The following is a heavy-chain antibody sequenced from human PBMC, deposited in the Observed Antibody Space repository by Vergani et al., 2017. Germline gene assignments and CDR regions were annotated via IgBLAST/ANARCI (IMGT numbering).Heavy chain of an antibody. V-gene: IGHV3-9*01. CDR2: ISWNSGST. Sequence: EVQLVESGGGLVQPGRSLRLSCAASGFTFDDYAMHWVRQAPGNGLEWVSGISWNSGSTYYADSVKGRFTISRDNSKNTLYLQMNSLRAEDTAVYYCAKAITFGGRGDWFDPWGQGTLVTVSS. CDR3: AKAITFGGRGDWFDP. D-gene: IGHD3-16*01. J-gene: IGHJ5*02. CDR1: GFTFDDYA.